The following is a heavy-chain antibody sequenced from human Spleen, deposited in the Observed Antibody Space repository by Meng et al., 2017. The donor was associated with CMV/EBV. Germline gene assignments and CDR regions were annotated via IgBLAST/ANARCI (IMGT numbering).Heavy chain of an antibody. V-gene: IGHV3-23*01. CDR3: ARVSISGYSDSNDEQYYYYYVMDV. J-gene: IGHJ6*02. CDR1: GFAYA. CDR2: ISNNGANT. D-gene: IGHD5/OR15-5a*01. Sequence: GGSLRLSCAASGFAYAMSWVRQAPGKGLEWVSTISNNGANTYYADSAKGRFTISRDNSKNTLSLLMSSLRAEDTAVYYCARVSISGYSDSNDEQYYYYYVMDVWGQGTTVTVSS.